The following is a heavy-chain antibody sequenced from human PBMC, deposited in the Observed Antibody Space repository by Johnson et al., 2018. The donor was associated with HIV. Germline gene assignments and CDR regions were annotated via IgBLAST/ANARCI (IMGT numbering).Heavy chain of an antibody. V-gene: IGHV3-30*02. J-gene: IGHJ3*02. D-gene: IGHD6-19*01. CDR1: GFTFSNYG. CDR3: AKGRERRHWLVQYDAFDI. CDR2: IRYDGNNK. Sequence: QVQLVESGGGVVQPGWSLRLSCTASGFTFSNYGMHWVRQAPGKGLEWVAFIRYDGNNKYYADSVKGRFTISRDKSKNTLYLQMISLRAEDTAVYYCAKGRERRHWLVQYDAFDIWGQGTMVTVSS.